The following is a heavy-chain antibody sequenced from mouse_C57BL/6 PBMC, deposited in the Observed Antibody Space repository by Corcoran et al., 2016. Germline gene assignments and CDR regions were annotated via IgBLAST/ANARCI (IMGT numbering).Heavy chain of an antibody. Sequence: EVQLQQSGPELVKPGASVKISCKASGYTFTDYYMNWVKQSHGKSLEWIGDINPNNGGTSYNQKFKGKATLTVDKSSSTAYMELRSLTSEDSAVYFCAREGPYYLFAYWGQGTLVTVSA. J-gene: IGHJ3*01. CDR3: AREGPYYLFAY. V-gene: IGHV1-26*01. CDR2: INPNNGGT. CDR1: GYTFTDYY. D-gene: IGHD2-10*01.